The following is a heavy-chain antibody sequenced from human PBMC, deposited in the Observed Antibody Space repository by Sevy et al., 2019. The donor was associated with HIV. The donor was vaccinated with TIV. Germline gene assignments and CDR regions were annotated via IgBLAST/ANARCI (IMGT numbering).Heavy chain of an antibody. Sequence: GGSLRLSCAASGFTFENYAMHWVRQAPGKGPEWVSGISWNSDNIGYADSVKGRFPIARDNAKSSLYLQMHSLRPEDTALYYCAKDMGPGRGSSSYVGYDYWGQGTLVTVSS. D-gene: IGHD6-19*01. V-gene: IGHV3-9*01. CDR1: GFTFENYA. CDR2: ISWNSDNI. J-gene: IGHJ4*02. CDR3: AKDMGPGRGSSSYVGYDY.